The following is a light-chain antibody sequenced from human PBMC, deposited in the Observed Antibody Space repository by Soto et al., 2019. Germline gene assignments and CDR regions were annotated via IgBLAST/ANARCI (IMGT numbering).Light chain of an antibody. J-gene: IGKJ2*01. CDR2: GSS. CDR1: QSVSNKY. V-gene: IGKV3-20*01. Sequence: EVVLTQSPGTLSLSPGERATLSCRASQSVSNKYLAWYQQKPGQAPRLLIFGSSDRATGIPDRFSGSGSGTDFPLTINRVELEDFAVYCWQQYGSSPQYTFGQGTMLVIK. CDR3: QQYGSSPQYT.